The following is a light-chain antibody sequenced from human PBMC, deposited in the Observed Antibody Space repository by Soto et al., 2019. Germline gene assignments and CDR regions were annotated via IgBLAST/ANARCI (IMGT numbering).Light chain of an antibody. Sequence: EIVLTQSPGTLSLSPGERATLSCRASQSVSSSYFAWYQKKVGQAPRLLIHGASTRATGVPARFSGTGSGTDFTLTISSLESEDFAVYYCQQYNHWPPMYTFGQGTKLEMK. V-gene: IGKV3-15*01. CDR3: QQYNHWPPMYT. J-gene: IGKJ2*01. CDR1: QSVSSSY. CDR2: GAS.